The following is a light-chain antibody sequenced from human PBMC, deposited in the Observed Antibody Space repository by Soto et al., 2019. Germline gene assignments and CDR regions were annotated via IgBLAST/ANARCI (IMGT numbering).Light chain of an antibody. CDR3: QQYGGSPPYT. Sequence: EIVLTQSPGTLSLSPGERATLSCGASQSVRSNYLAWYQHKPGQAPRLLIYDSSRRATGIPDRFSATGSGTDVTLTISRLEPEDSAVYLCQQYGGSPPYTFGQGTKVEIK. V-gene: IGKV3-20*01. J-gene: IGKJ2*01. CDR2: DSS. CDR1: QSVRSNY.